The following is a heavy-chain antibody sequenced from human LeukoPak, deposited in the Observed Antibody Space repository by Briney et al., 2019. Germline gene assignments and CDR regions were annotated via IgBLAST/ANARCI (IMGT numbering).Heavy chain of an antibody. V-gene: IGHV4-59*08. CDR3: ARSGGYYDSSGYPGGDAFDI. D-gene: IGHD3-22*01. CDR1: GGSISSYY. J-gene: IGHJ3*02. Sequence: SETLSLTCTVSGGSISSYYWSWIRQPPGKGLEWIGYIYYSGSTNYNPSLKSRVTISVDTSKNQFSLKLSSVTAADTAVYYCARSGGYYDSSGYPGGDAFDIWGQGTMVTVSS. CDR2: IYYSGST.